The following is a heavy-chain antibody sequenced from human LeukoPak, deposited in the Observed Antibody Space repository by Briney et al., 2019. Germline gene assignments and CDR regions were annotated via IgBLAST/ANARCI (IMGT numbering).Heavy chain of an antibody. J-gene: IGHJ4*02. Sequence: PSETLSLTCTVSGGSISSYYWSWIRQPPGKGLEWIGYIYYSGSTNYNPSLKSRVTISVDTSKNQFSLKLSSVTAADTAVYYCARVATRDLKWASFDYWGQGTLVTVSS. CDR3: ARVATRDLKWASFDY. D-gene: IGHD2-15*01. CDR2: IYYSGST. V-gene: IGHV4-59*01. CDR1: GGSISSYY.